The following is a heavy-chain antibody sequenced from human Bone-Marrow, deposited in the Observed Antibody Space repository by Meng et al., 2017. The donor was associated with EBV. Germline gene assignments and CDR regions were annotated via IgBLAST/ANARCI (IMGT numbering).Heavy chain of an antibody. V-gene: IGHV4-34*01. CDR2: INHSGST. J-gene: IGHJ4*02. Sequence: QVQLQQWVAGLLKPSETLSLTCAVYGGSFSSYYWSWIRQPPGKGLEWIGEINHSGSTNYNPSLKSRLTISVDTSKSQFSLKLSSVTAADTAVYYCARGGRASARAGVGHDFWGQGTLVTVSS. CDR3: ARGGRASARAGVGHDF. CDR1: GGSFSSYY. D-gene: IGHD6-6*01.